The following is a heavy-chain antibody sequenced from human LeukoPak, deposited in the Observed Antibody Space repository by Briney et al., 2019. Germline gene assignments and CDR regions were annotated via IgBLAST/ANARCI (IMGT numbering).Heavy chain of an antibody. Sequence: GGSLRLSCAASGFTFSSYAIHWVRQAPGKGLEWVAGILYDGSNKYYADSVKGLFTISRDNSKNTLYLQMNSLRAEDTAVYYCARDGSGSFYYYYYMDVWGKGTTLTVSS. CDR2: ILYDGSNK. D-gene: IGHD3-10*01. CDR3: ARDGSGSFYYYYYMDV. V-gene: IGHV3-30*04. CDR1: GFTFSSYA. J-gene: IGHJ6*03.